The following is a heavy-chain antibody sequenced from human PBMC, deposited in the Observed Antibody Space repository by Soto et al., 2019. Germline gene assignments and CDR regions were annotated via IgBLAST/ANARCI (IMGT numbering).Heavy chain of an antibody. Sequence: QVQLVESGGGLVKPGGPLRLSCAASGFTFSDYYMSWIRQAPGKGLEWVSYISSSSSYTNYADSVKGRFTISRDNAKNSLYLQMNSLRAEDTAVYYCARDRRIAPQAFDIWGQGTMVTVSS. V-gene: IGHV3-11*06. D-gene: IGHD2-21*01. CDR1: GFTFSDYY. CDR2: ISSSSSYT. J-gene: IGHJ3*02. CDR3: ARDRRIAPQAFDI.